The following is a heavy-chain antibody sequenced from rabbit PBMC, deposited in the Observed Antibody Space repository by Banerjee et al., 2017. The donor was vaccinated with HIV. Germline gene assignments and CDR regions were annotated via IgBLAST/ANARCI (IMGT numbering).Heavy chain of an antibody. J-gene: IGHJ4*01. CDR2: IYTGDGST. V-gene: IGHV1S40*01. CDR3: ARDPYVISIGYDGFGL. CDR1: GFSFSSGYD. Sequence: QQLVESGGGLVKPGASLTLTCTASGFSFSSGYDMCWVRQAPGKGLEWIACIYTGDGSTYYASWAKGRFTISKTSSTTVTLQMTSLTAADTATYFCARDPYVISIGYDGFGLWGQGTLVTVS. D-gene: IGHD1-1*01.